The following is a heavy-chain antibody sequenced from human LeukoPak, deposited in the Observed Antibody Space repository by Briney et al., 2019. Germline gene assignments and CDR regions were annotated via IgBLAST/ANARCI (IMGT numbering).Heavy chain of an antibody. Sequence: PSETLSLTCTVSGGSISSYYWSWIRQPPGKGLEWIGYIYYTGSTNYNPSLKSRVTISVDTSKNQFSLKLSSVTAADTAVYYCARERIANQFDSWGQGTQVTVSS. D-gene: IGHD6-13*01. CDR1: GGSISSYY. V-gene: IGHV4-59*08. CDR2: IYYTGST. CDR3: ARERIANQFDS. J-gene: IGHJ5*01.